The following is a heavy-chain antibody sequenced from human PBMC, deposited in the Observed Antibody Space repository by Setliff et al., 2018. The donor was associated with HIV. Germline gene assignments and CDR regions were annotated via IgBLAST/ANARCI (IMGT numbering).Heavy chain of an antibody. CDR3: ANLWELGA. CDR1: GFTFTNAW. J-gene: IGHJ5*02. D-gene: IGHD3-16*01. CDR2: IKQDGSEI. V-gene: IGHV3-7*03. Sequence: LRLSCAASGFTFTNAWMNWFRQAPGKGLEWVATIKQDGSEIYYMDSVKGRFTISRDNARTSLFLEMRSLRDEDTAVYLCANLWELGAWGQGTLVTVSS.